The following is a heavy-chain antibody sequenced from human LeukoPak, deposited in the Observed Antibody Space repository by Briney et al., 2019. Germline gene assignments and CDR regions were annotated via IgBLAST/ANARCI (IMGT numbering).Heavy chain of an antibody. CDR3: ARHAYYGAKDFDY. V-gene: IGHV4-39*01. CDR1: GDSISSSSYY. D-gene: IGHD4-23*01. Sequence: SETLSLTCIVSGDSISSSSYYWGWIRQPPGTGLEWIGSIYNSGSTHYNPSLKSRVTIFVDTSKNQFSLKLSSVTAADTAVYYCARHAYYGAKDFDYWGQGTLVTVSS. CDR2: IYNSGST. J-gene: IGHJ4*02.